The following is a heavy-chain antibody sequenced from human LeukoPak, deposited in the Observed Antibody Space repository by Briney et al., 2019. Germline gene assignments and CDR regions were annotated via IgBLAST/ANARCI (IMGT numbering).Heavy chain of an antibody. CDR2: INPNSGGT. Sequence: ASVKVSCKPSGYTFAGYYMHWVRQAPGQGLEWMGWINPNSGGTNYAQKFQGRVTMTRDTSISTAYMELSRLRSDDTAVYYCANLGYCSSTSCSLGYYYYYMDVWGKGTTVTVSS. CDR1: GYTFAGYY. J-gene: IGHJ6*03. V-gene: IGHV1-2*02. CDR3: ANLGYCSSTSCSLGYYYYYMDV. D-gene: IGHD2-2*01.